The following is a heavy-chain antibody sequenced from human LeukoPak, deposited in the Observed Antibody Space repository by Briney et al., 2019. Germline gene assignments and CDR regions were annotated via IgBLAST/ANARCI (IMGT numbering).Heavy chain of an antibody. CDR1: GFTFSGYG. D-gene: IGHD3-10*01. V-gene: IGHV3-33*01. J-gene: IGHJ6*02. Sequence: PGGSLRLSCAASGFTFSGYGMHWVRQAPGKGLEWLGIIWYDGSNKYYADSVKGRFTISRDNSKNTLYLQMNSLRAEDTAVYYCARDGEGRADYYYYYGMDVWGQGTTVTVSS. CDR2: IWYDGSNK. CDR3: ARDGEGRADYYYYYGMDV.